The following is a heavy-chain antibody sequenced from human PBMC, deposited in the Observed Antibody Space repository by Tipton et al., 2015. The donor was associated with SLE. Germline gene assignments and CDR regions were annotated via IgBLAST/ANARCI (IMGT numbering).Heavy chain of an antibody. J-gene: IGHJ6*03. CDR1: GGSISSYY. CDR2: IYYSGST. V-gene: IGHV4-59*01. Sequence: TLPLTCTVSGGSISSYYWSWIRQPPGKGLEWIGYIYYSGSTNYNPSLKSRVTISVDTSKNQFSLKLSSVTAADTAVYYCARDAPIFGAPPGWYMDVWGKGTTVTISS. D-gene: IGHD3-3*01. CDR3: ARDAPIFGAPPGWYMDV.